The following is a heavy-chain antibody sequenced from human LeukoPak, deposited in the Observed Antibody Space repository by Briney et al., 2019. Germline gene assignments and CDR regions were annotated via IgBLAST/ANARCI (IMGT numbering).Heavy chain of an antibody. Sequence: SETLSLTCAVYGGSFSGYYWSWIRQPPGKGLEWIGEINHSGSTNYNPSLKSRATISVDTSKNQFSLKLSSVTAADTAVYYCATSSPYGSGIGSNWGQGTLVTVSS. CDR2: INHSGST. V-gene: IGHV4-34*01. CDR1: GGSFSGYY. J-gene: IGHJ4*02. CDR3: ATSSPYGSGIGSN. D-gene: IGHD3-10*01.